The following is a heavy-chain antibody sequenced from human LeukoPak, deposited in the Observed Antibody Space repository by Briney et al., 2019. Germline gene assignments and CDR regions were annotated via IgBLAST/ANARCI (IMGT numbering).Heavy chain of an antibody. D-gene: IGHD3-16*01. Sequence: PGRSLRLSCAASGFTFSSYGMHWVRQAPGKGLEWVTVIWYDGSNKYYADSVKGRFTISRDNAKNSLYLQMNSLRAVDTAVYYCARGLGPHYWGQGTLVTVSS. CDR2: IWYDGSNK. CDR1: GFTFSSYG. V-gene: IGHV3-33*01. J-gene: IGHJ4*02. CDR3: ARGLGPHY.